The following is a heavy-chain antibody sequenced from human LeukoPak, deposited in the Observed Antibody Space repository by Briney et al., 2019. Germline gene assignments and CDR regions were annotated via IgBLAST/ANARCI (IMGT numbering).Heavy chain of an antibody. CDR2: IRYDGSNK. Sequence: GGSLRLSCAASGFTFSSYGMHWVRQAPGKGLEWVAFIRYDGSNKYYADSVKGRFTISRDNSKNTLYLQMNSRRAEDTAVYYCAKDYYDSSVDYWGQGTLVTVSS. J-gene: IGHJ4*02. V-gene: IGHV3-30*02. D-gene: IGHD3-22*01. CDR1: GFTFSSYG. CDR3: AKDYYDSSVDY.